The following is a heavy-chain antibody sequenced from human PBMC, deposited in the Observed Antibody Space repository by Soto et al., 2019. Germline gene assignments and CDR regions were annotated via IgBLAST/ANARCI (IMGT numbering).Heavy chain of an antibody. CDR2: IWYDGSNK. J-gene: IGHJ4*02. CDR3: ARETTVTTVLDY. Sequence: QVQLVESGGGVVQPGRSLRLSCAASGFTFSSYGMHWVRQAPGKGLEWVAVIWYDGSNKYYADSVKGRFTISRDNSKNTLYLQMNSLRAEDTAVYYCARETTVTTVLDYWGQGTLVIVSS. D-gene: IGHD4-17*01. V-gene: IGHV3-33*01. CDR1: GFTFSSYG.